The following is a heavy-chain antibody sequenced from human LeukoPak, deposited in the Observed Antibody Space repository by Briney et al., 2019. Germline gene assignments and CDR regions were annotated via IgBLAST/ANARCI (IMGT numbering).Heavy chain of an antibody. V-gene: IGHV3-23*01. CDR1: GFTFSSYA. J-gene: IGHJ4*02. D-gene: IGHD3-9*01. Sequence: GGSLRLSCAASGFTFSSYAMSWVRQAPGKGLEWVSAISGSGGSTHYADSVKGRFTISRDNSKNTLYLQMNSLRAEDTAVYYCAKSEGLRYFDWSRGYYFDYWGQGTLVTVSS. CDR2: ISGSGGST. CDR3: AKSEGLRYFDWSRGYYFDY.